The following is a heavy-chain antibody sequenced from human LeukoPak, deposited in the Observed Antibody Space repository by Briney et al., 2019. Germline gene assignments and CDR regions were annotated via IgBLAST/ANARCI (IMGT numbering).Heavy chain of an antibody. CDR1: GGSISSSSYY. J-gene: IGHJ4*02. CDR2: IYYSGST. CDR3: ARGYSYGFGVYYFDY. V-gene: IGHV4-39*01. Sequence: PSETLSLTCTVSGGSISSSSYYWGWIRQPPGKGLEWIGIIYYSGSTYYNPSLKSRVTISVDTSKNQFSLKLSSVTAADTAVYYCARGYSYGFGVYYFDYWGQGTLVTVPS. D-gene: IGHD5-18*01.